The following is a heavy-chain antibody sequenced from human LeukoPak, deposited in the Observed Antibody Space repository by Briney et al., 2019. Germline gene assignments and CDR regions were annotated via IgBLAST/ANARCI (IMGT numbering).Heavy chain of an antibody. Sequence: GGSLRLSCAASVFAFSSNYMSWVRQAPGKGLEWVSVIYSGGSTYYADSVKGRFTISRDNSKNTLYLQMNSLRAEDTAVYYCARRRRYCSSTSCYDWFDPWGQGTLVTVSS. CDR3: ARRRRYCSSTSCYDWFDP. CDR2: IYSGGST. V-gene: IGHV3-53*01. CDR1: VFAFSSNY. D-gene: IGHD2-2*01. J-gene: IGHJ5*02.